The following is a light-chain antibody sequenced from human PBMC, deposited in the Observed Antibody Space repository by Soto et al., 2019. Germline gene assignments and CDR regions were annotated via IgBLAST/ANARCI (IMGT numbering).Light chain of an antibody. CDR1: QSFRSSY. V-gene: IGKV3-20*01. CDR3: HQYSSSPIT. CDR2: AAS. J-gene: IGKJ5*01. Sequence: EIVLTQSPGTLSLSPGERATLSCRASQSFRSSYLAWYQQRPGQAPRLLIYAASSRAAGIPDRFSGSGSGTNFALTISRLEPEDFALYYCHQYSSSPITFGQGTRLEIK.